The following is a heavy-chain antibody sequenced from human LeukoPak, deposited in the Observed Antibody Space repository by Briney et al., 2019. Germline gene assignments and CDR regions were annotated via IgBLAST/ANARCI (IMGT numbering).Heavy chain of an antibody. V-gene: IGHV3-23*01. CDR1: GLTFSSYA. CDR2: ISGSGGST. Sequence: RGSLRLSCAASGLTFSSYAMSWVRQAPGKGLEWVSAISGSGGSTYYADSVKGRFTISRDNSKNTLYLQMNSLRAEDTAVYYCAKDLGYDFWSGPPLDYWGQGTLVTVSS. J-gene: IGHJ4*02. D-gene: IGHD3-3*01. CDR3: AKDLGYDFWSGPPLDY.